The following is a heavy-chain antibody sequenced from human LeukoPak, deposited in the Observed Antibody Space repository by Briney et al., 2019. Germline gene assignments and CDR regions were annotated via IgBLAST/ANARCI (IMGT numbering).Heavy chain of an antibody. Sequence: TGGSLRLSCAASGFTFSDYYMSWIRQAPGKGLEWVSYISSSSSYTNYADSVKGRFTISRDNAKNSLYLQMNSLRAEDTAVYYCARDKNSGSFDYWGQGTLVTVSS. CDR1: GFTFSDYY. J-gene: IGHJ4*02. V-gene: IGHV3-11*05. CDR3: ARDKNSGSFDY. CDR2: ISSSSSYT. D-gene: IGHD3-10*01.